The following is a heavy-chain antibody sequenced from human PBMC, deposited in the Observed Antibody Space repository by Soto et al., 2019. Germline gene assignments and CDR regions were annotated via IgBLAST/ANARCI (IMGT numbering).Heavy chain of an antibody. CDR2: IWYDGSNK. J-gene: IGHJ4*02. V-gene: IGHV3-33*01. Sequence: PGGSLRLSCAASGFTFSSYGMHWVRQAPGKGLEWVAVIWYDGSNKYYADSVKGRFTISRDNSKNTLYLQMNSLRAEDTAVYYCARDRSGSYKDLDYWGQGTLVTVSS. CDR1: GFTFSSYG. CDR3: ARDRSGSYKDLDY. D-gene: IGHD1-26*01.